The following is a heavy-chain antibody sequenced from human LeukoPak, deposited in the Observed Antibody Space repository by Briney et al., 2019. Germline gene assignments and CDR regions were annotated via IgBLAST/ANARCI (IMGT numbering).Heavy chain of an antibody. V-gene: IGHV3-11*04. CDR1: GFTFSDYY. D-gene: IGHD3/OR15-3a*01. J-gene: IGHJ4*02. Sequence: PGGSLRLSCAASGFTFSDYYMSWIRQAPGKGLEWVSYISSGGDLIYYADSVKGRFTISRDNAGNSLFLQMKSLRADDTAVYYCAREHLTLVWSGYGQWGQGTLVTVSS. CDR2: ISSGGDLI. CDR3: AREHLTLVWSGYGQ.